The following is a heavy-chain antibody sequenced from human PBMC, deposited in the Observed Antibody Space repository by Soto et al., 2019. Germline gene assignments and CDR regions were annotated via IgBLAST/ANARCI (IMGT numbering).Heavy chain of an antibody. CDR3: ARHGYSYGADY. J-gene: IGHJ4*02. Sequence: SETLSLTCTVSGGSISSYYRSWIRQPPGKGLEWIGYIYYSGSTNYNPSLKSRVTISVDTSKNQFSLKLSSVTAADTAVYYCARHGYSYGADYWGQGTLVTVSS. CDR1: GGSISSYY. CDR2: IYYSGST. D-gene: IGHD5-18*01. V-gene: IGHV4-59*08.